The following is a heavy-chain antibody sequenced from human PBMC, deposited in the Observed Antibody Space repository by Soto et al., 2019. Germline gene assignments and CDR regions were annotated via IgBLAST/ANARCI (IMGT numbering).Heavy chain of an antibody. D-gene: IGHD4-17*01. J-gene: IGHJ6*03. CDR1: GGSISSYY. CDR2: IYYSGST. V-gene: IGHV4-59*01. Sequence: SETLSLTCTVSGGSISSYYWSWIRQPPGKGLEWIGYIYYSGSTNYNPSLKSRVTISVDTSKNQFSLKLSSVTAADTAVYYCARGATNDYGDYEYYYYYMDVWGKGTTVTVSS. CDR3: ARGATNDYGDYEYYYYYMDV.